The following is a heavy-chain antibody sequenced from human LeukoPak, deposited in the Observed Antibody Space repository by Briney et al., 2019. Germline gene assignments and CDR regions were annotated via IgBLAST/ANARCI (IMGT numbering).Heavy chain of an antibody. J-gene: IGHJ4*02. CDR1: GGSISSGSYY. CDR2: IHYSGST. Sequence: ASETLSLTCTVSGGSISSGSYYWSWIRQPPGKGLEWIGYIHYSGSTNYNPSLKSRVTISVDTSKNQFSLKLNSVTAADTAVYFCARRSSVGAFDYWGQGTLVTVSS. D-gene: IGHD1-26*01. V-gene: IGHV4-61*01. CDR3: ARRSSVGAFDY.